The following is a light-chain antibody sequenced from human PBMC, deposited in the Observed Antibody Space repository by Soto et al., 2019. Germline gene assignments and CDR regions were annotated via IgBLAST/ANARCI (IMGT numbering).Light chain of an antibody. CDR1: NSDVGGYNC. CDR2: DVS. J-gene: IGLJ2*01. V-gene: IGLV2-14*01. Sequence: QSALTQPASVSGSPGQSITISCTGTNSDVGGYNCVSWYQQHPDKAPKLMIYDVSNRPSGVSNRFSGSKSGNTASLTISGLQAEDEADYYCSSYTSSRTVLFGGGTKLTVL. CDR3: SSYTSSRTVL.